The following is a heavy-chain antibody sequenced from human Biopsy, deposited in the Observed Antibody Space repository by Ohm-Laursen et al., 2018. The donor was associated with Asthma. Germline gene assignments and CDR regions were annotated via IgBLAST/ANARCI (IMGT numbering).Heavy chain of an antibody. CDR1: GGTFSNFA. Sequence: SSVEVSCKAPGGTFSNFAISWVRQAPGPGLVWLGGIMTVFGTTNYAQKVQGRVTITADESTSTAYMEVTSLRSEDMAIYYCARCQVGYSSGWSLLLKKIYYSGMDVWGQGTAVTVSS. D-gene: IGHD6-19*01. V-gene: IGHV1-69*01. CDR2: IMTVFGTT. CDR3: ARCQVGYSSGWSLLLKKIYYSGMDV. J-gene: IGHJ6*02.